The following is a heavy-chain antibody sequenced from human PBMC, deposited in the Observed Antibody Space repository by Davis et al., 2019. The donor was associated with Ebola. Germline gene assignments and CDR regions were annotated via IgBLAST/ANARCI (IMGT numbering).Heavy chain of an antibody. CDR1: GFTLDNYA. CDR2: ISSNTVAV. D-gene: IGHD5-12*01. Sequence: SLKISCVASGFTLDNYAMHWVRQAPGKGLEWVSVISSNTVAVAYADSVKGRFTISRDNARGTLFLQMNSLRDEDTAVYYCARDLSGEFDSWGQGTLVTVSS. J-gene: IGHJ5*01. V-gene: IGHV3-9*01. CDR3: ARDLSGEFDS.